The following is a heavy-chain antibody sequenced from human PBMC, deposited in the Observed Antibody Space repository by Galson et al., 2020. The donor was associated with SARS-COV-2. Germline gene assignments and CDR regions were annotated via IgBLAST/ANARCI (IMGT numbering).Heavy chain of an antibody. CDR1: GGYISSGGYY. Sequence: SETLSLTCTVSGGYISSGGYYWSWIRQHPGKGLEWIGYIYYSGSTYYNPSLKSLVTISVDTSKNQFSLKLSSVTAADTAVYYCAGSTSYYYYMDVWGKGTTVTVSS. CDR2: IYYSGST. D-gene: IGHD2-2*01. J-gene: IGHJ6*03. CDR3: AGSTSYYYYMDV. V-gene: IGHV4-31*01.